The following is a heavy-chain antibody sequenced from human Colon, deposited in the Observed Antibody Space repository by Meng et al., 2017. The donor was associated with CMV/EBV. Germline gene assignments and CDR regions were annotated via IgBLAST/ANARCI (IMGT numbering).Heavy chain of an antibody. V-gene: IGHV1-2*02. CDR3: ARAHNDYWTGYLDGFDI. D-gene: IGHD3/OR15-3a*01. J-gene: IGHJ3*02. Sequence: ASVKVSCKASGYTFSDYHMHWVRQAPGLGLEWMGWVNPKNGGIQYAQRFRGRVTMTRDTSTSTAFMELSSLRSDDTAVYYCARAHNDYWTGYLDGFDIWGQGTRVTVSS. CDR2: VNPKNGGI. CDR1: GYTFSDYH.